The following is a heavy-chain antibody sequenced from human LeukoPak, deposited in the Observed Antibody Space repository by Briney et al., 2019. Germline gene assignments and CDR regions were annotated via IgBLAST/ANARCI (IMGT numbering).Heavy chain of an antibody. D-gene: IGHD3-10*01. J-gene: IGHJ4*01. CDR2: IKQDGSEI. CDR3: ARXPDGVDY. Sequence: GGSLRLSCAASGFTFSNYWMTWVRQAPGKGLEWVANIKQDGSEIFYVDSVKGRFTISRDNARNSLYLQMNSLRAEDTAVYYCARXPDGVDYWGXXTXVXVSS. CDR1: GFTFSNYW. V-gene: IGHV3-7*01.